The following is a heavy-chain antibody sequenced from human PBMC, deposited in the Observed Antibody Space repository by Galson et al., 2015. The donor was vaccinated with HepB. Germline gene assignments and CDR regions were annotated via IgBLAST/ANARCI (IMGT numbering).Heavy chain of an antibody. CDR3: ARGGPKYYDSWSAHYRGADGVPTS. CDR2: INHSGIT. V-gene: IGHV4-34*01. Sequence: SETLSLTCGVFGGSLTTYWWSWIRQSPGRELECIGQINHSGITIYKASLKSRVIISADPSKNQVSLKLTSVTAADTGVYFCARGGPKYYDSWSAHYRGADGVPTSWAQGTLVTV. D-gene: IGHD3-3*01. J-gene: IGHJ5*02. CDR1: GGSLTTYW.